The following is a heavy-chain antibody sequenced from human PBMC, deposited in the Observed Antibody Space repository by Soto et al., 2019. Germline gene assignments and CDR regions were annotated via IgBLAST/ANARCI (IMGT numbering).Heavy chain of an antibody. J-gene: IGHJ4*02. CDR3: ARDVGAAADK. D-gene: IGHD6-25*01. CDR2: IYSGGST. Sequence: EVQLVESGGGLVQPGGSLRLSCAASGFTVSNNYMSWVHQAPGKGLEWVSVIYSGGSTYYADSVKGRFTASRDTSKNTLYLQVSSLRAEDTAVYYCARDVGAAADKWGQGTLVTVSA. CDR1: GFTVSNNY. V-gene: IGHV3-66*01.